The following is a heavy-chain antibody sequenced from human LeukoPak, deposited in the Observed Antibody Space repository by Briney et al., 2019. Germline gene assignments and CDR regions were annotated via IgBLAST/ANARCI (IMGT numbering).Heavy chain of an antibody. CDR3: ARVYCSSTSCPYDAFDI. V-gene: IGHV1-2*02. Sequence: ASVKVSCKASGYTFTGYYMHWVRQAPGQGLKWMGWINPNSGGTNYAQKFQGRVTMTRDTSISTAYMELSRLRSDDTAVYYCARVYCSSTSCPYDAFDIWGQGTMVTVSS. CDR2: INPNSGGT. D-gene: IGHD2-2*01. CDR1: GYTFTGYY. J-gene: IGHJ3*02.